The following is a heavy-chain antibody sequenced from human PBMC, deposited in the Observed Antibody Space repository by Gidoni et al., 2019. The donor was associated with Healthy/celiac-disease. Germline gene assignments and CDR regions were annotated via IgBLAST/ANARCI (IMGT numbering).Heavy chain of an antibody. J-gene: IGHJ4*02. CDR2: IKSNTDGGTT. D-gene: IGHD3-22*01. CDR3: TTGGDYDSSGAY. CDR1: GFTFRNAW. Sequence: EVQLVESGGGLVKPGGSLRLSCAAHGFTFRNAWMSWVSQAPGKGLEWVGRIKSNTDGGTTDYAAPVKGRFTISRDDSKNTLELQRNSRKTEDTAVYYCTTGGDYDSSGAYWGQGTLVTVSS. V-gene: IGHV3-15*01.